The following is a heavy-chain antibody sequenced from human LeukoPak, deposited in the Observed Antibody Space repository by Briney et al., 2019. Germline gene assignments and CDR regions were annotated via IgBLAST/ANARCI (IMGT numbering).Heavy chain of an antibody. CDR3: ARDPTHYYDSSGYRYGFDP. J-gene: IGHJ5*02. Sequence: SVKASCKASGGTFSSYAISWVRQAPGQGLEWMGGIIPIFGTANYAQKFQGRVTITTDESTSTAYMELSSLRSEDTAVYYCARDPTHYYDSSGYRYGFDPWGQGTLVTVSS. CDR1: GGTFSSYA. V-gene: IGHV1-69*05. D-gene: IGHD3-22*01. CDR2: IIPIFGTA.